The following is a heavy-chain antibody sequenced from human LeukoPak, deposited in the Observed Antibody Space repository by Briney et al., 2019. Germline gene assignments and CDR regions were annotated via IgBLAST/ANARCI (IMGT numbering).Heavy chain of an antibody. CDR3: ARETNYYGSGRSFDY. D-gene: IGHD3-10*01. CDR1: GYTFTGYY. CDR2: INPNSGGT. Sequence: ASVKVSCKASGYTFTGYYMHWVRQAPGQGLEWMGWINPNSGGTNYAQKFQGRVTMTRDTSMSTAYMELSRLRSDDTAVYYCARETNYYGSGRSFDYWGQGTLVTVSS. J-gene: IGHJ4*02. V-gene: IGHV1-2*02.